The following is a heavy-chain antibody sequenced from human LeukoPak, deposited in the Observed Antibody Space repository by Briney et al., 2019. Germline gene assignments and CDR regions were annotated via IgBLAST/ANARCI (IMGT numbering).Heavy chain of an antibody. D-gene: IGHD3-22*01. CDR2: IYYSGST. CDR3: ARDHYDSFDY. Sequence: PSETLSLTCTVSGGSISSYYWSWIRQPPGKGLEWIGYIYYSGSTNYNPSLKSRVTISVDTSKNQFSLKLSSVTAADTAVYYCARDHYDSFDYWGQGTLVTVSS. V-gene: IGHV4-59*01. CDR1: GGSISSYY. J-gene: IGHJ4*02.